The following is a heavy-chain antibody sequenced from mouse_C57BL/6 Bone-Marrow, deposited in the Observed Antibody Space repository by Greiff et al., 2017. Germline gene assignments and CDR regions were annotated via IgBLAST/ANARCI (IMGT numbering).Heavy chain of an antibody. CDR1: GYTFTDYE. J-gene: IGHJ3*01. CDR2: IDPETGGT. D-gene: IGHD1-1*01. CDR3: TRDSSYVGFAD. Sequence: QVQLQQSGAELVRPGASVTLSCKASGYTFTDYEMHWVKQTPVHGLEWIGAIDPETGGTAYNQKFKGKAILTADKSSSTAYMELRSLTSEDSAVYYCTRDSSYVGFADWGQGTLVTVSA. V-gene: IGHV1-15*01.